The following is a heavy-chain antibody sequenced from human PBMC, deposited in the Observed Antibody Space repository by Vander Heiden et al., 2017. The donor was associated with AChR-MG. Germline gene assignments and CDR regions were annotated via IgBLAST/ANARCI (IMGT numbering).Heavy chain of an antibody. CDR2: ISYDGSNK. Sequence: QVQLVESGGGVVQPGRSLRLSCAASGFTFSSYGMHWVRQAPGKGLEWVAVISYDGSNKYYADSVKGRFTISRDNSKNTLYLQMNSLRAEDTAVYYCAKDWATVVTPSAYWGQGTLVTVSS. CDR3: AKDWATVVTPSAY. CDR1: GFTFSSYG. J-gene: IGHJ4*02. D-gene: IGHD4-17*01. V-gene: IGHV3-30*18.